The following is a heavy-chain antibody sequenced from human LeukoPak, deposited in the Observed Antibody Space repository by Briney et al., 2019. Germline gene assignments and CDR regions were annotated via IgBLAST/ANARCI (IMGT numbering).Heavy chain of an antibody. D-gene: IGHD3-16*01. CDR1: GFTFSSYS. CDR3: GRQRAAIWGFDS. J-gene: IGHJ4*02. CDR2: INHSRST. Sequence: GSLRLSCAASGFTFSSYSMNWVRQSPGKGLEWIGEINHSRSTNYNSSLKSRVTISVDTSKNQFSLKLSSVTAADTAVYYCGRQRAAIWGFDSWGQGTLVTVSS. V-gene: IGHV4-34*01.